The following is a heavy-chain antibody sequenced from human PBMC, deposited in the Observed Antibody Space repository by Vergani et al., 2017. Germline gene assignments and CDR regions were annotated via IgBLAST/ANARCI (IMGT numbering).Heavy chain of an antibody. CDR1: GFTFISSA. V-gene: IGHV1-58*01. Sequence: QMQLVQSGPEVKKPGTSVKVSCKASGFTFISSAVQWVRQARGQRLEWIGWIVVGSGNTNYAQKFQERVTIIRDMYTSTAYMELSSLRSEETAVYYCAAPGSGSYSYYYGMDVWGQGTTVTVSS. D-gene: IGHD1-26*01. CDR3: AAPGSGSYSYYYGMDV. J-gene: IGHJ6*02. CDR2: IVVGSGNT.